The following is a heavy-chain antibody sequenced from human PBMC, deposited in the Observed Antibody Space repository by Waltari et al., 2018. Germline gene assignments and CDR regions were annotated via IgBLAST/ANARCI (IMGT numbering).Heavy chain of an antibody. D-gene: IGHD4-17*01. V-gene: IGHV4-39*01. CDR2: IYYSGGT. J-gene: IGHJ4*02. Sequence: QLQLQESGPGLVKPSETLSLTCTVSGGSISSSSYYWGWIRQPQGKGLAWIGGIYYSGGTNNNRYAKSGEVISVNTSKNQITMKLRYVTAADTAVYYGARRGGSDFPGYGGYWGQGNLGTVAS. CDR1: GGSISSSSYY. CDR3: ARRGGSDFPGYGGY.